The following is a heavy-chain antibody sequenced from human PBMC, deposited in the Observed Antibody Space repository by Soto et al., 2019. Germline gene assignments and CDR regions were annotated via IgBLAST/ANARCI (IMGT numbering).Heavy chain of an antibody. CDR2: VYFSGST. CDR3: ARIPVVTYMIYCTDL. V-gene: IGHV4-61*08. D-gene: IGHD2-8*01. Sequence: SKNPYLTCSVYGDSVSSGDYYWSWIRQPPGKGLEWIGHVYFSGSTNYIPSLKSRLTMSVDTAKNQFSLKLNSVTDADTAVYYCARIPVVTYMIYCTDLWCQG. CDR1: GDSVSSGDYY. J-gene: IGHJ5*02.